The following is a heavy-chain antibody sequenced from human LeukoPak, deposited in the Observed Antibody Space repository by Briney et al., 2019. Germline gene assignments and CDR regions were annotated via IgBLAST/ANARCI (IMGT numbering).Heavy chain of an antibody. J-gene: IGHJ4*02. D-gene: IGHD3-9*01. CDR3: ARLYDILTGAFDY. V-gene: IGHV3-21*01. CDR1: GFTFSSYS. CDR2: ISSSSSYI. Sequence: KPGGSLRLSCAASGFTFSSYSMSWVRQAPGKGLEWVSSISSSSSYIYYADSVKGRFTISRDNAKNSLYLQMSSLRAEDTAIYYCARLYDILTGAFDYWGQGTLVTVSS.